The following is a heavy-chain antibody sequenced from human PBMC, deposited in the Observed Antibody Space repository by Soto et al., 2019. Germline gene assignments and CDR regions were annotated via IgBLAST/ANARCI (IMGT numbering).Heavy chain of an antibody. CDR2: ISSSSSYI. V-gene: IGHV3-21*01. CDR1: GFTFSSYS. CDR3: ARDMRPSTVSIYYYYGMDV. J-gene: IGHJ6*02. D-gene: IGHD4-4*01. Sequence: EVQLVESGGGLVKPGGSLRLSCAASGFTFSSYSMNWVRQAPGKGLEWVSSISSSSSYIYYADSVKGRFTISRDNAKNSLYLQMNSLRAADTAVYYCARDMRPSTVSIYYYYGMDVWGQGTTVTVSS.